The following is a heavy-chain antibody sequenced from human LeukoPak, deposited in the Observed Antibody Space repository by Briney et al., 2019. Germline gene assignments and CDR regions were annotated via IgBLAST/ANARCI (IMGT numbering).Heavy chain of an antibody. D-gene: IGHD6-19*01. Sequence: SETLSLTCTVSGGSISSYYWSWIRQPPGKGLEWFGYIYYSGSTNYNPSLKSRVTISVDTSKNQFSLKLSSVTAADTAVYYCASIAVAGIIDYWGQGTLVTVSS. V-gene: IGHV4-59*08. CDR2: IYYSGST. CDR3: ASIAVAGIIDY. J-gene: IGHJ4*02. CDR1: GGSISSYY.